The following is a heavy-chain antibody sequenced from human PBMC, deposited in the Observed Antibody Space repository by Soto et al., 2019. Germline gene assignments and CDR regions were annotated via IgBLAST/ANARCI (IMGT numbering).Heavy chain of an antibody. V-gene: IGHV4-4*07. Sequence: SETLSLTCTVSGGSISSYYWSWIRQPAGKGLEWIGRIYTSGSTNYNPSLKSRVTMSVDTSKNQFSLKLSSVTAADTAVYYCARDRGGITTIVVAKNRLDPWGQGTLVTVYS. CDR1: GGSISSYY. D-gene: IGHD3-22*01. CDR3: ARDRGGITTIVVAKNRLDP. CDR2: IYTSGST. J-gene: IGHJ5*02.